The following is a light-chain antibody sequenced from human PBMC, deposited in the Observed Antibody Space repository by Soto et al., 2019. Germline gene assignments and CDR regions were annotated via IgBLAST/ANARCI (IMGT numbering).Light chain of an antibody. CDR1: YDISSS. V-gene: IGKV1-9*01. CDR2: DSS. Sequence: DIQLTQSPSFLSASVEDRVTISCRASYDISSSLAWYQQEPGKPPKLLIYDSSTLQPRVPSRFTGSGSGRKFTLTISGLQFGDFATYFCQQLSHYPYTFGQGTKLEV. CDR3: QQLSHYPYT. J-gene: IGKJ2*01.